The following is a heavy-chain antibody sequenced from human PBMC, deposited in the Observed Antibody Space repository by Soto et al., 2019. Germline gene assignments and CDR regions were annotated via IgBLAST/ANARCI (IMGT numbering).Heavy chain of an antibody. CDR1: GITFSSYS. D-gene: IGHD5-18*01. V-gene: IGHV3-48*02. J-gene: IGHJ4*02. CDR3: VGDQDVHTPMVHGNY. CDR2: ISSSKTT. Sequence: EVQLVESGGGLVQPGESLRLSCTASGITFSSYSMNWVRQAPGKGLEWLSYISSSKTTYADSVKGRFTISRDNAKNSVYLQMNRLRDEDTAVYYCVGDQDVHTPMVHGNYWGRGTRVTVSS.